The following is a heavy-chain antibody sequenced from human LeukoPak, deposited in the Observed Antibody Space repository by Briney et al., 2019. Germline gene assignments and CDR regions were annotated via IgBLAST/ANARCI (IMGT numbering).Heavy chain of an antibody. V-gene: IGHV3-53*01. D-gene: IGHD6-19*01. CDR1: GFTVSSNY. CDR2: IYSGGST. Sequence: GGSLRLSCAASGFTVSSNYMSWVRQAPGKGLEWVSVIYSGGSTYYADSVKGRFTISRDNSKNTLYLQMNSLGAEDTAVYYCARGISGWIFDYWGQGTLVTVSS. J-gene: IGHJ4*02. CDR3: ARGISGWIFDY.